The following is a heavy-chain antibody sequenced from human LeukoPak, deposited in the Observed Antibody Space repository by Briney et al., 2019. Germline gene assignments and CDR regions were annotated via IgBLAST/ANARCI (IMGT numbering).Heavy chain of an antibody. D-gene: IGHD3-9*01. J-gene: IGHJ4*02. CDR2: ISSSGST. Sequence: SETLSLTCTVSGDSISSGDYYWSWIRQPAGKGLEWIGRISSSGSTYYNPSLKSRVTISVDTSKNQFSLKLSSVTAADTAVYYCARRGYDILTGYYSSLFDYWGQGTLVTVSS. CDR1: GDSISSGDYY. CDR3: ARRGYDILTGYYSSLFDY. V-gene: IGHV4-61*02.